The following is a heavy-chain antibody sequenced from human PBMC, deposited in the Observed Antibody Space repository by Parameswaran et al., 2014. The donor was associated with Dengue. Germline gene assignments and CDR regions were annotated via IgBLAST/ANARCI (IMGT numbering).Heavy chain of an antibody. V-gene: IGHV4-39*01. D-gene: IGHD6-6*01. Sequence: WIRQPPGKGLEWIGSIYYSGSTYYNPSLKSRVTISVDTSKNQFSLKLSSVTAADTAVYYCACSSNTINWFDPWGQGTLVTVSS. J-gene: IGHJ5*02. CDR3: ACSSNTINWFDP. CDR2: IYYSGST.